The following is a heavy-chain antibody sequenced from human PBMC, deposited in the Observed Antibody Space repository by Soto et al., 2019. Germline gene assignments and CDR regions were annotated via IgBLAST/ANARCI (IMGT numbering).Heavy chain of an antibody. CDR1: GCSFIGGR. J-gene: IGHJ5*02. CDR2: SRNKANSYST. Sequence: SRVSGGCSFIGGRRNFVNKAPGKGLEWVGRSRNKANSYSTEYAASVKGRFTISRDDSNNPLHLQMNSLQTEDTAVYYCARAFYDRRSYWFDPGGQGILVTVSS. D-gene: IGHD3-22*01. V-gene: IGHV3-72*01. CDR3: ARAFYDRRSYWFDP.